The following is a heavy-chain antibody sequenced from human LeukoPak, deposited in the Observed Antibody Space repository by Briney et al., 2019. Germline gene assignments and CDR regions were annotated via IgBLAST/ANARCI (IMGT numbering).Heavy chain of an antibody. CDR1: GFNFHDYG. V-gene: IGHV3-20*04. CDR2: ISWNGGST. CDR3: ARGSGSYSTYFDF. D-gene: IGHD1-26*01. Sequence: GGSLTLSCAASGFNFHDYGMTWVRQAPGEGLEWDSGISWNGGSTSYVDSVKGRFTISRDNAKNSLYLQMNSLRGEDTALYFCARGSGSYSTYFDFRGQGILVTVSS. J-gene: IGHJ4*02.